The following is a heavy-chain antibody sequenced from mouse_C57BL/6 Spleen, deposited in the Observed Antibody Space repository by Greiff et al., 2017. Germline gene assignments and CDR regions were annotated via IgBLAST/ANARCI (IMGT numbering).Heavy chain of an antibody. CDR3: AIGSHYAMDY. D-gene: IGHD1-1*01. Sequence: VQLQQPGAELVKPGASVKVSCKASGYTFTSYWMHWVKQRPGQGLEWIGRIHPSDSDTNYTQKFTGKATLPVDKSSDTAYMQLSSLTSEGSAFYYCAIGSHYAMDYWGQGTSVTVSS. CDR1: GYTFTSYW. CDR2: IHPSDSDT. J-gene: IGHJ4*01. V-gene: IGHV1-74*01.